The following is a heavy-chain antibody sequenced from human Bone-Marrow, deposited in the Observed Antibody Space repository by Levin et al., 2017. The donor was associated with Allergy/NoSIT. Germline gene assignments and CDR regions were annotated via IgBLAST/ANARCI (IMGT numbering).Heavy chain of an antibody. Sequence: GESLKISCAASGFTFSNAWMSWVRQAPGKGLEWVGRIKSKTDGGTTDYAAPVKGRFTISRDDSKNTLYLQMNSLKTEDTAVYYCTSIIVVVVAARFPMDVWGKGTTVTVSS. D-gene: IGHD2-15*01. CDR2: IKSKTDGGTT. J-gene: IGHJ6*03. CDR1: GFTFSNAW. CDR3: TSIIVVVVAARFPMDV. V-gene: IGHV3-15*01.